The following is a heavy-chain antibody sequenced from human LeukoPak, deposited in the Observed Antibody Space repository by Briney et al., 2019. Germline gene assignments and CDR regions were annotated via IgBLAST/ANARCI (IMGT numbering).Heavy chain of an antibody. J-gene: IGHJ4*02. CDR3: ARSEMGAEDY. Sequence: GRSLRLSCAASGFTFSSYSMNWVRQAPGKGLEWVSSISSSSSYIYYADSVKGRFTISRDNAKNSLYLQMNSLRAEDTAVYYCARSEMGAEDYWGQGTLVTVSS. CDR1: GFTFSSYS. D-gene: IGHD1-26*01. CDR2: ISSSSSYI. V-gene: IGHV3-21*01.